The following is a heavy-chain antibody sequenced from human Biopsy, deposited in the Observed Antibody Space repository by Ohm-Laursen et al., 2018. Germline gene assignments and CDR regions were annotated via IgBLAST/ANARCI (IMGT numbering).Heavy chain of an antibody. CDR1: GGTFSNYG. CDR2: NIPILGTG. J-gene: IGHJ1*01. Sequence: GSSVKVSCKAPGGTFSNYGVNWVRQAPGQGLEWLGGNIPILGTGNYAQKFQARVTVAADTCTSTATMELRSLRSDDTAVYYCATKLTGYFHHWGQGTLVIVSS. V-gene: IGHV1-69*06. CDR3: ATKLTGYFHH. D-gene: IGHD3-9*01.